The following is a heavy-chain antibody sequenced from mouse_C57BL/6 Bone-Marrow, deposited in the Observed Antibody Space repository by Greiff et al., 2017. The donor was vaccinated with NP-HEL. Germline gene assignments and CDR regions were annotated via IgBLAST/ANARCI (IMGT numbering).Heavy chain of an antibody. CDR1: GYTFTDYY. CDR3: ARRGGRWYFDV. J-gene: IGHJ1*03. CDR2: IYPGSGNT. Sequence: VQLQQSGAELVRPGASVKLSCKASGYTFTDYYINWVKQRPGQGLEWIARIYPGSGNTYYNEKFKGKATLTAEKSSSTAYMQLSSLTSEDSAVYFCARRGGRWYFDVWGTGTTVTVSS. V-gene: IGHV1-76*01.